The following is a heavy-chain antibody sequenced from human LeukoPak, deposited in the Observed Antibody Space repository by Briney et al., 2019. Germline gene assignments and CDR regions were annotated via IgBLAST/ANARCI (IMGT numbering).Heavy chain of an antibody. V-gene: IGHV3-21*01. D-gene: IGHD1-26*01. Sequence: GGSLRLSCAASGFTFSSYSMNWVRQAPGKGLEWVSSISSSSSSYIYYADSVKGRFTISRDNAKNSLYLQMNSLRAEDTAVYYCARVTLPAIVGAPFDYWGQGTLVTVSS. CDR2: ISSSSSSYI. CDR3: ARVTLPAIVGAPFDY. CDR1: GFTFSSYS. J-gene: IGHJ4*02.